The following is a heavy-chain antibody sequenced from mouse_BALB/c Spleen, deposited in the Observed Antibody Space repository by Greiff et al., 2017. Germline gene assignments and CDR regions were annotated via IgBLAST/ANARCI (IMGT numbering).Heavy chain of an antibody. V-gene: IGHV5-9-4*01. D-gene: IGHD2-10*02. Sequence: EVMLVESGGGLVKPGGSLKLSCAASGFTFSSYAMSWVRHSPEKRLEWVAEISSGGSYTYYPDTVTGRFTISRDNAKNTLYLEMSSLRSEDTAMYYCAREKYGNSYAMDYWGQGTSVTVSS. CDR1: GFTFSSYA. CDR2: ISSGGSYT. CDR3: AREKYGNSYAMDY. J-gene: IGHJ4*01.